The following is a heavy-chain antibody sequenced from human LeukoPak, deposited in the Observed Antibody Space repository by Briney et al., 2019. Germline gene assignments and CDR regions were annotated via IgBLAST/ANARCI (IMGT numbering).Heavy chain of an antibody. Sequence: ASVKVSCKASGYTFTSYYMHWVRQAPGQGLEWMGWINPNSGGTNYAQKFQGRVTMTRDTSISTAYMELSRLRSDDTAVYYCARARYDFWSGYYLDYWGQGTLVTVSS. CDR2: INPNSGGT. V-gene: IGHV1-2*02. J-gene: IGHJ4*02. CDR1: GYTFTSYY. CDR3: ARARYDFWSGYYLDY. D-gene: IGHD3-3*01.